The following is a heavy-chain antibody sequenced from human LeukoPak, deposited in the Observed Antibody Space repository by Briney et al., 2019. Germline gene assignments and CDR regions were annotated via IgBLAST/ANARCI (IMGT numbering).Heavy chain of an antibody. CDR2: ISGSGGST. CDR3: AKDGLNYDYVWGSYRDDAFDI. Sequence: GGSLRLSCAASGFTFSSYAMSWVRQAPGKGLEWVSAISGSGGSTYYADSVKGRFTISRDNSKNTLHLQMNSLRAEDTAVYYCAKDGLNYDYVWGSYRDDAFDIWGQGTMVTVSS. V-gene: IGHV3-23*01. D-gene: IGHD3-16*02. J-gene: IGHJ3*02. CDR1: GFTFSSYA.